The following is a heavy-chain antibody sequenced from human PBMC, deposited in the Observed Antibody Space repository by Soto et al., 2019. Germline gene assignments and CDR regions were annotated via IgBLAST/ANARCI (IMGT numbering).Heavy chain of an antibody. Sequence: LSLTCTVSGGSISSGGYYWSWIRQHPGKGLEWIGYIYYSGSTYYNPSLKSRVTISVDTSKNQFSLKLSSVTAADTAVYYCARIHASGYYLYYFDYWGQGTLVTVSS. J-gene: IGHJ4*02. CDR1: GGSISSGGYY. D-gene: IGHD3-22*01. CDR3: ARIHASGYYLYYFDY. CDR2: IYYSGST. V-gene: IGHV4-31*03.